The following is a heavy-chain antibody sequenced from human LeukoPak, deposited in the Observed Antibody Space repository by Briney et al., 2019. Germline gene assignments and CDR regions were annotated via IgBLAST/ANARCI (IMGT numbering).Heavy chain of an antibody. Sequence: SEXXXXTXTXXAXXIXSSSXXWGWIRQSPGKGLXWIGXIYSGRTTYYNPSLNSRVTISVLTSKNQFSLQLHSVTAADTAVYYCARHDGRGGATMGALDSWGQGSLVTISS. CDR1: AXXIXSSSXX. CDR2: IYSGRTT. J-gene: IGHJ4*02. V-gene: IGHV4-39*01. CDR3: ARHDGRGGATMGALDS. D-gene: IGHD5-12*01.